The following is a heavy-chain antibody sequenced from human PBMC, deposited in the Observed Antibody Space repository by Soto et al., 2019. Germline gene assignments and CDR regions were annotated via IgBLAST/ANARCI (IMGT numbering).Heavy chain of an antibody. V-gene: IGHV3-23*01. CDR1: GFSFSTNA. Sequence: EVQLLESGGGLVQPGGSLRLSCAASGFSFSTNAMSWVRQAPGTGLEWVSGISASGGNTYYAGSVKGRFNISRDHSKNTLYLQMNSLRAGDTAVYYCAKDFYSTSYSTSSSSAFDFWGQGTGVTVSS. CDR2: ISASGGNT. D-gene: IGHD6-6*01. J-gene: IGHJ3*01. CDR3: AKDFYSTSYSTSSSSAFDF.